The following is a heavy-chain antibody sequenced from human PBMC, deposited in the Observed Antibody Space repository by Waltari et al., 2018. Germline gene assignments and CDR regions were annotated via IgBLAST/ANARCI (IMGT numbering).Heavy chain of an antibody. J-gene: IGHJ4*02. CDR1: GYSISRGHY. CDR2: IYHSENT. V-gene: IGHV4-38-2*01. D-gene: IGHD1-7*01. CDR3: ARSYNWNYHYFDY. Sequence: QVQLQESGPGLVKPSENMSFTCAVPGYSISRGHYWGCIRQPPGKGLEWIGSIYHSENTYYNPSLKSRVTISVDTSKNQFSLKLTSVTAADTALYYCARSYNWNYHYFDYWGQGTLVTVSS.